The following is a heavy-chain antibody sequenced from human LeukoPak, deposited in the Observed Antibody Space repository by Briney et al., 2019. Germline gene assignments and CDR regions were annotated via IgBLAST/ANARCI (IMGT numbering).Heavy chain of an antibody. D-gene: IGHD4-17*01. V-gene: IGHV4-39*01. CDR1: GGSISSSSYY. CDR2: IYYSGST. CDR3: VRHTSMTTVTIVH. J-gene: IGHJ4*02. Sequence: SETLSPTCTVSGGSISSSSYYWGWIRQPPGKGLEWIGSIYYSGSTYYNPSLKSRVTISVDTSKNQFSLKLSSVTAADTAVYYCVRHTSMTTVTIVHWGQGTLVTVSS.